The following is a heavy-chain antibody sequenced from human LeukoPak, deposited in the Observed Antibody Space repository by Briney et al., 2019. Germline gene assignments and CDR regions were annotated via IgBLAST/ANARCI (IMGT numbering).Heavy chain of an antibody. D-gene: IGHD2-2*02. Sequence: SETLSLTCTVSGGSISSGSYYWSWIRQPAGKGREWIGRIYTSGSTNYNPSLRSRVTISVDTSKNQFSLKLSSVTAADTAVYYCARGRWYCSSTSCYTHWFDPWGQGTLVTVSS. CDR3: ARGRWYCSSTSCYTHWFDP. CDR1: GGSISSGSYY. V-gene: IGHV4-61*02. J-gene: IGHJ5*02. CDR2: IYTSGST.